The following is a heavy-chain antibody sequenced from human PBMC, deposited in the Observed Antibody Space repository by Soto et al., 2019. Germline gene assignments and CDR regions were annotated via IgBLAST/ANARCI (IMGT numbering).Heavy chain of an antibody. CDR1: GDSISGYY. V-gene: IGHV4-4*07. Sequence: QVQLQESGPGLVKPSETVSLICTVSGDSISGYYWSWIRQPAGKGLEWIGRIYSSGNANYNPSLKRRVSTSVDMSKNQFSLKVTSVTAADTAMYYCARGDVFDLWGQGTKVTVSS. CDR3: ARGDVFDL. CDR2: IYSSGNA. J-gene: IGHJ3*01.